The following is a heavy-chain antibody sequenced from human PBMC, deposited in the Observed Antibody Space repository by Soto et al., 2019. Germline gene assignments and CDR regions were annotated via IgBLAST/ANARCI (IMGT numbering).Heavy chain of an antibody. CDR1: GFVFKDSS. CDR2: IRDRAYSYAT. J-gene: IGHJ4*02. Sequence: VLLVESGGGVVQPGGSLKLSCAASGFVFKDSSIHWVRKASGKGLEWVGSIRDRAYSYATAYAASVKCGFTISRDDSSNTEYLQMNSLKTEDTAIYYCTRLISAAQDYWGQGTLVTVSS. V-gene: IGHV3-73*01. CDR3: TRLISAAQDY. D-gene: IGHD3-10*01.